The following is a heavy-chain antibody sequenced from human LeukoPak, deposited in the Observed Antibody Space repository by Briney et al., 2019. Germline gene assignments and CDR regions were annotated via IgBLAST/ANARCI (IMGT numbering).Heavy chain of an antibody. CDR1: GGTFSSYA. J-gene: IGHJ5*02. D-gene: IGHD3-3*01. Sequence: SVKVSCKASGGTFSSYAISWVRQAPGQGLEWMGGIIPIFGTANYAQKFQGRVTITADESTSTAYMELSSLRSEDTAVYYCARSQKRHFLEWLLPTYNWFDPWGQGTLVTVSS. V-gene: IGHV1-69*13. CDR3: ARSQKRHFLEWLLPTYNWFDP. CDR2: IIPIFGTA.